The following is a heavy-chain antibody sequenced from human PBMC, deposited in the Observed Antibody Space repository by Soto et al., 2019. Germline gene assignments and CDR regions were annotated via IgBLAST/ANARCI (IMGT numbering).Heavy chain of an antibody. J-gene: IGHJ4*02. V-gene: IGHV3-33*01. CDR3: ARDRTYYYDSSGLISRVFDY. Sequence: GGSLRLSCAASGFTFSSYGMHWVRQAPGKGLEWVAVIWYDGSNKYYADSVKGRFTISRDNSKNTLYLQMNSLRAEDTAVYYCARDRTYYYDSSGLISRVFDYWGQGTLVTVSS. CDR2: IWYDGSNK. D-gene: IGHD3-22*01. CDR1: GFTFSSYG.